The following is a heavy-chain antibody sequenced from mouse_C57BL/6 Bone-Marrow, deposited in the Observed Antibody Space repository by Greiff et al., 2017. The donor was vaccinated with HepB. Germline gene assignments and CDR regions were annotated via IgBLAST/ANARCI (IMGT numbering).Heavy chain of an antibody. J-gene: IGHJ2*01. CDR3: ARSRRQLRLYYVDY. D-gene: IGHD3-2*02. CDR1: GYSFTDYN. CDR2: INPNYGTT. Sequence: EVQLQQSGPELVKPGASVKISCKASGYSFTDYNMNWVKQSNGKSLEWIGVINPNYGTTSYNQKFKGKATLTVDQSSSTAYMQLNSLTSEDSAVYDCARSRRQLRLYYVDYWGQGTTLTVSS. V-gene: IGHV1-39*01.